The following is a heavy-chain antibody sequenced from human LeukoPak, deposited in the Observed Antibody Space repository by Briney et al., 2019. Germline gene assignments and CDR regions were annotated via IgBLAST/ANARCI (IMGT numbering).Heavy chain of an antibody. CDR2: IIPIFGTA. CDR3: ARSHPRELWTFFDC. J-gene: IGHJ4*02. D-gene: IGHD1-26*01. V-gene: IGHV1-69*13. CDR1: GGTFSSYA. Sequence: SVKVSCKASGGTFSSYAISWVRQAPGQGLEWMGGIIPIFGTANYAQKFQGRVTITADESTSTAYMELSSLRSEDTAVYYCARSHPRELWTFFDCWGQGTLVTVSS.